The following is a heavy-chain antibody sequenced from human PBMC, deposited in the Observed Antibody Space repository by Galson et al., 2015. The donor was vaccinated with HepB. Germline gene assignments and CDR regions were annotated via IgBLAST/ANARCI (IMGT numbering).Heavy chain of an antibody. CDR3: AKASPYSTSGSFDY. V-gene: IGHV3-30*18. J-gene: IGHJ4*02. CDR1: GFTFSSYG. CDR2: ISYDGSNP. Sequence: SLRLSCAASGFTFSSYGMHWVCQAPGKGPEWVAFISYDGSNPYYADSVKGRFTISRDNSRNTLYLQMNSLRAEDTAVYYCAKASPYSTSGSFDYWGQGTLVTVSS. D-gene: IGHD6-6*01.